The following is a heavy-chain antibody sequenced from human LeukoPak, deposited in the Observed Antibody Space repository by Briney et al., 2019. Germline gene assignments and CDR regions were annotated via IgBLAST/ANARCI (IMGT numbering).Heavy chain of an antibody. CDR1: GFTFSSYA. V-gene: IGHV3-23*01. D-gene: IGHD3-16*02. J-gene: IGHJ4*02. CDR2: ISGSGGST. CDR3: ARDEYVWGSYRLDY. Sequence: GGSLRLSCAASGFTFSSYAMSWVRQAPGKGLEWVSAISGSGGSTYYADSVKGRFTISRDNSKNTLYLQMNSLRAEDTAVYYCARDEYVWGSYRLDYWGQGTLVTVSS.